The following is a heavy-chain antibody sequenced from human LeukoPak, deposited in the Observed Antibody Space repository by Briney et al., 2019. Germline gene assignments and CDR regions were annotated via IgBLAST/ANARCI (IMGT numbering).Heavy chain of an antibody. CDR2: IIPFFGTA. Sequence: SVKVSCKASGGTFSSYAISWVRHAPGQGLEWMGGIIPFFGTANYAQKFQGRVTITVDKSTSTAYLELRMLRFGDKAVYYCARGNTCISTSGYAIWYYSYYGMLVMGQGNTVSVSS. CDR1: GGTFSSYA. D-gene: IGHD2-2*01. CDR3: ARGNTCISTSGYAIWYYSYYGMLV. J-gene: IGHJ6*02. V-gene: IGHV1-69*06.